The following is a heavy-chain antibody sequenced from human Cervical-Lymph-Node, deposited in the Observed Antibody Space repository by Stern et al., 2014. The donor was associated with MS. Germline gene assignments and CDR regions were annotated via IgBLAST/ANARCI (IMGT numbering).Heavy chain of an antibody. CDR3: TRAVFCSGGSCYSYFHYYGMDV. V-gene: IGHV3-30*03. J-gene: IGHJ6*02. CDR2: TSYYGSKK. D-gene: IGHD2-15*01. CDR1: RLTFSSYG. Sequence: VKLVESGGGVVQPGRSLRLSCTASRLTFSSYGMHWVRQAPGKGLDWVAVTSYYGSKKTYADSVKGRFTISRDNSKNSLYLQMNSLRAEDTAVYSCTRAVFCSGGSCYSYFHYYGMDVWGQGTTVTVSS.